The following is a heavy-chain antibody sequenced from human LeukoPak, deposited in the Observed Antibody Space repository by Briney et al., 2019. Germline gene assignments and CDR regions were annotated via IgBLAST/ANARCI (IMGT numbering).Heavy chain of an antibody. CDR1: GFTVSSNY. D-gene: IGHD4-17*01. Sequence: GGSLRLSCAASGFTVSSNYMSWVRQAPGKGLEWVSVIYSGGSTYYADSVKGRSTISRDNSKNTLYLQMNSLRAEDTAVYYCAIPPTTVTVGYWGQGTLVTVSS. CDR3: AIPPTTVTVGY. J-gene: IGHJ4*02. V-gene: IGHV3-53*01. CDR2: IYSGGST.